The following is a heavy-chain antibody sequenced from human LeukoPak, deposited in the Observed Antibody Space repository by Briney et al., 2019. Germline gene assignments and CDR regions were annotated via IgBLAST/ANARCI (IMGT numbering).Heavy chain of an antibody. CDR1: GGSMSSSSYY. D-gene: IGHD3-16*02. J-gene: IGHJ4*02. V-gene: IGHV4-39*07. CDR3: ASFYYDYVWGSYRPSFDY. CDR2: IYYSEST. Sequence: SETLSLTCTVSGGSMSSSSYYWGWIRQPPGKGLEWIGSIYYSESTYQNPSLKSRVTISVDTSKNQFSLKLSSVTAADTAVYYCASFYYDYVWGSYRPSFDYWGQGTLVTVSS.